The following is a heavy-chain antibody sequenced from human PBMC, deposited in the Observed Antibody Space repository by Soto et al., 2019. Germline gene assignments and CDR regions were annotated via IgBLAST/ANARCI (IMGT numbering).Heavy chain of an antibody. CDR2: IIPIFGTA. D-gene: IGHD5-18*01. CDR1: GGTFSSYA. Sequence: ASVKVSCKASGGTFSSYAISWVRQAPGQGLEWMGGIIPIFGTANYAQKFQGRVTITADESTSTAYMELSSLRSEDTAVYYCASLSRIQLWLSTFDYWGRGTLVTVSS. J-gene: IGHJ4*02. V-gene: IGHV1-69*13. CDR3: ASLSRIQLWLSTFDY.